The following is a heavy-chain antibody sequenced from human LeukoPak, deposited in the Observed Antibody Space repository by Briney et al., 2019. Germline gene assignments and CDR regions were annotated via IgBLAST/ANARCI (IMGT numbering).Heavy chain of an antibody. CDR2: IIPILGIA. V-gene: IGHV1-69*04. D-gene: IGHD2-2*01. CDR3: ARARSYCSSTSCYPGGWFDP. J-gene: IGHJ5*02. CDR1: GGTFSSYA. Sequence: ASVKVSCKASGGTFSSYAISWVRQAPGQGLEWMGRIIPILGIANYAQKFQGRVTITADESTSTAYMELSSLRSEDTAVYYCARARSYCSSTSCYPGGWFDPWGQGTLVTVSS.